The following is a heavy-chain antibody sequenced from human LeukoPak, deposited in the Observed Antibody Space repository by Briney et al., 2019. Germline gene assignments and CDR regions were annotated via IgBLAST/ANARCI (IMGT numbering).Heavy chain of an antibody. D-gene: IGHD6-19*01. CDR2: IYPGESDT. J-gene: IGHJ4*02. CDR3: ARRRGYSSGWATSGPYYFDY. Sequence: GESLKISCKGSGYSFTSYWIGWVRQMPGKGLEWMGIIYPGESDTRYSPSFQGQVTISADKSISTAYLHWSSLKASDTAIYYCARRRGYSSGWATSGPYYFDYWGQGTLVTVSS. V-gene: IGHV5-51*01. CDR1: GYSFTSYW.